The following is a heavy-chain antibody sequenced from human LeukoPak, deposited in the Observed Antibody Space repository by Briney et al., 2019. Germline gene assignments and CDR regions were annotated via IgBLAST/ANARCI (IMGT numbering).Heavy chain of an antibody. CDR2: IYSGGST. Sequence: PGGSLRLSCAVSGFTVSANYMSWVRQAPGKGLEWVSVIYSGGSTYYADSVKGRFTISRDNSKNTLYLQMNSLRAEDTAVYYCASDTVASHNLYAFDIWGQGTMVTVSS. CDR1: GFTVSANY. J-gene: IGHJ3*02. V-gene: IGHV3-53*01. CDR3: ASDTVASHNLYAFDI. D-gene: IGHD4-23*01.